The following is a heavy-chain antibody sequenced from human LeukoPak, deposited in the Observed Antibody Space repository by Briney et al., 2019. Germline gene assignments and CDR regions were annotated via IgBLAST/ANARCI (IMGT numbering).Heavy chain of an antibody. CDR2: IIPIFGTA. V-gene: IGHV1-69*13. J-gene: IGHJ6*02. CDR1: GGTFSSYA. CDR3: AREPIVVVPAADSVYYYYGMDV. D-gene: IGHD2-2*01. Sequence: SAKVSCKASGGTFSSYAISWVRQAPGQGLEWMGGIIPIFGTANYAQKFQGRVTITADESTSTAYMELSSLRSEDTAVYYCAREPIVVVPAADSVYYYYGMDVWGQGTTVTVSS.